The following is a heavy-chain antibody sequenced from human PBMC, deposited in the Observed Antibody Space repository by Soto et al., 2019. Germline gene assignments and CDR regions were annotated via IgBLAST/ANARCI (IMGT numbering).Heavy chain of an antibody. CDR3: ARWSDYDILTGPPGDY. CDR1: GFTFDDYG. J-gene: IGHJ4*02. D-gene: IGHD3-9*01. V-gene: IGHV3-20*04. CDR2: INWNGGST. Sequence: PGGSLRLSCAASGFTFDDYGMSWVRQAPGKGLEWVSGINWNGGSTGYADSVKGRFTISRDNAKNSLYLQMNSLRAEDTALYYCARWSDYDILTGPPGDYWGQGTLVTVSS.